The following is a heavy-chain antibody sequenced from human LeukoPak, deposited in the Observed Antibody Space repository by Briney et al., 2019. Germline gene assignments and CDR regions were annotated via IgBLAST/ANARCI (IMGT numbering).Heavy chain of an antibody. D-gene: IGHD4-17*01. CDR3: ARAVTTWFDP. J-gene: IGHJ5*02. Sequence: SVKVSCKASGGTFSSYAISWVRQAPGQGLAWMGRIIPILGIANYAQKFQGRVTITADKSTSTAYMELSSLRSEDTAVYYCARAVTTWFDPWGQGTLVTVSS. CDR2: IIPILGIA. CDR1: GGTFSSYA. V-gene: IGHV1-69*04.